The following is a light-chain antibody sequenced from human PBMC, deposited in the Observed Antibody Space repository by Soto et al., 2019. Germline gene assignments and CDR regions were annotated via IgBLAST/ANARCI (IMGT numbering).Light chain of an antibody. Sequence: EIVLTQSPGTRSLSPGERATLSCRASQTVSSNYLAWYQQKPGQAPRLLIYAASTRATGIPARFSGSGSGTAFTLSISRLAPEDFAVYYCQLYGTSPKPFGQGTKVEIK. CDR3: QLYGTSPKP. CDR1: QTVSSNY. J-gene: IGKJ1*01. V-gene: IGKV3-20*01. CDR2: AAS.